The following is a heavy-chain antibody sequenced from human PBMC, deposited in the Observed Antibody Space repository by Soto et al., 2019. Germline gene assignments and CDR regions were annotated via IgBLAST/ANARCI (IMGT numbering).Heavy chain of an antibody. D-gene: IGHD2-15*01. J-gene: IGHJ4*02. CDR2: IYYSGST. CDR1: GGSFSGYS. CDR3: ARHRKASGGLVDC. V-gene: IGHV4-59*08. Sequence: SETLSLTCAVYGGSFSGYSWSWFRQPPGKGLEWIGHIYYSGSTNYNPSLKSRVTISVDTSKNQFSLKLSSVTAADTAVYYCARHRKASGGLVDCWGQGTLVTVSS.